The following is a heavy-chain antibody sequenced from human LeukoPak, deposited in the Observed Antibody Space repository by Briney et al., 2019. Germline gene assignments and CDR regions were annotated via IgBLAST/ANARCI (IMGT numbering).Heavy chain of an antibody. J-gene: IGHJ4*02. CDR2: ISGSGGST. CDR3: ATGDYGDYGGN. V-gene: IGHV3-23*01. Sequence: GGSLRLSCAASGFTFSSYAMSWVRQAPGKGLEWVSAISGSGGSTYYADSVKGRFTISRDNAKNSLYLQMNSLRAEDTALYYCATGDYGDYGGNWGQGTLVTVSS. D-gene: IGHD4-17*01. CDR1: GFTFSSYA.